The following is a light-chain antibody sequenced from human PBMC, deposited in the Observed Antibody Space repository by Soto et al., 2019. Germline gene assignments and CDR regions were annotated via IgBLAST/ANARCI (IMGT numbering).Light chain of an antibody. V-gene: IGKV3-20*01. CDR2: GAS. CDR3: QQYGSSSWT. J-gene: IGKJ1*01. Sequence: EIVLTQSPGTLSLSPGDRATLSCRASQSVSSSSLAWYQQKPGQAPRLLIFGASSRATGIPDRFSGSGSGTDFTLTISRLEPEDFAVYYCQQYGSSSWTFGQGTKVETK. CDR1: QSVSSSS.